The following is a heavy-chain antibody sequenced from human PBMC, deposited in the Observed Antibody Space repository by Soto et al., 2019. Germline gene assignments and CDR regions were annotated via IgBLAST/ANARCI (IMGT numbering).Heavy chain of an antibody. CDR1: GFTFSNHW. J-gene: IGHJ4*02. V-gene: IGHV3-74*01. CDR2: IKSDGSYT. Sequence: EVQLVESGGGLVQPGESLRLSCEASGFTFSNHWMHWVRQAPGKGPVWVARIKSDGSYTNYADYVKGRFTVSRDKAKNTLFLQMNSLRVEDTAVYYCARNWNGVDYWGQGTLVTVSS. CDR3: ARNWNGVDY. D-gene: IGHD1-1*01.